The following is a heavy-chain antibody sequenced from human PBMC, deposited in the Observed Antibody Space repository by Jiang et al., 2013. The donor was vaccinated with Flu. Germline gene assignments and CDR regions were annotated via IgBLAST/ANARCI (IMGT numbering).Heavy chain of an antibody. CDR3: ARHIDY. CDR2: IYNSGST. CDR1: GGSVSSGDHY. Sequence: PGLVKPSQTLSLTRTVSGGSVSSGDHYWSWIRQPTGKGLEWIGHIYNSGSTYYNPSLKSRAAISVDTSKNQFSLKLNSVTAADTAVYYCARHIDYWGQGTLVTVSS. J-gene: IGHJ4*02. V-gene: IGHV4-30-4*01.